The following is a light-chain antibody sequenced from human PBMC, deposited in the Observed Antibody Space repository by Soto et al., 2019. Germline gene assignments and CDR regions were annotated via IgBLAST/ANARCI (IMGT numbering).Light chain of an antibody. CDR2: DVN. CDR1: SSDVGAYNF. J-gene: IGLJ1*01. Sequence: ALTQPASVSGSPGQSITISCTGTSSDVGAYNFVSWYQQHPGKAPKLMIYDVNNRPSGVSDRFSGSKSGNTASLTISGLQAEDETDYYCSSYTNSANYVFGTGTKVTVL. V-gene: IGLV2-14*03. CDR3: SSYTNSANYV.